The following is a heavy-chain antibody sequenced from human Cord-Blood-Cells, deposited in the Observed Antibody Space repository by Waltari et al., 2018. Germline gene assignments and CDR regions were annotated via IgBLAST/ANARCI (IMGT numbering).Heavy chain of an antibody. CDR2: INPNSGGT. CDR1: GYTFTGYY. V-gene: IGHV1-2*02. Sequence: QVQLVQSGAEVKKPGASVKVSCKASGYTFTGYYMHWVRQAPGQGLEWMGWINPNSGGTNVAQRFQGGVTMTRDTSISTAYMELSRLRSDDTAVYYCASLSKGFGELGLDYWGQGTLVTVSS. CDR3: ASLSKGFGELGLDY. D-gene: IGHD3-10*01. J-gene: IGHJ4*02.